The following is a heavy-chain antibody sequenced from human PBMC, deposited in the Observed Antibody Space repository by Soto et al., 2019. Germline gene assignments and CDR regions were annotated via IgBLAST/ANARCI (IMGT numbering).Heavy chain of an antibody. Sequence: PSETLSLTCAVSGYSISSSNLWDWIRQPPGKGLEWIGYIYYSGTTYYNPSLKSRVTMSVDTSKNQFSLKLTSVTAVDTAVYYCARREVQGPIDYWGQGTLVTVSS. CDR2: IYYSGTT. V-gene: IGHV4-28*01. D-gene: IGHD1-26*01. CDR1: GYSISSSNL. CDR3: ARREVQGPIDY. J-gene: IGHJ4*02.